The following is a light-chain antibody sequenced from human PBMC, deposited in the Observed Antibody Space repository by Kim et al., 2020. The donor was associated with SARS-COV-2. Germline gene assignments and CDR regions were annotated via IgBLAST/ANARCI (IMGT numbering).Light chain of an antibody. Sequence: SAAVGDRVTITCRASQSISSWLAWYQQKPGTAPHFLIYKASTLQSGVPPRFSGSGSGTEFTLTINSLQPDDFATYFCQQFKTYPYTFGRGTKLEI. V-gene: IGKV1-5*03. J-gene: IGKJ2*01. CDR2: KAS. CDR3: QQFKTYPYT. CDR1: QSISSW.